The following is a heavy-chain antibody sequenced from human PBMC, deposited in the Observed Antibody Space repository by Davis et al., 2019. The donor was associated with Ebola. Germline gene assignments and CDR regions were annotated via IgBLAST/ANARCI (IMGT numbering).Heavy chain of an antibody. CDR2: INSDGSST. Sequence: GESLKISCAASGFTFSSYWMHWVRQAPGKGLVWVSRINSDGSSTSYADSVKGRFTISRDNAKNTLYLQMNSLRAEDTAVYYCAKPDTIFGVVMPFDYWGQGTLVTVSS. D-gene: IGHD3-3*01. CDR1: GFTFSSYW. V-gene: IGHV3-74*01. CDR3: AKPDTIFGVVMPFDY. J-gene: IGHJ4*02.